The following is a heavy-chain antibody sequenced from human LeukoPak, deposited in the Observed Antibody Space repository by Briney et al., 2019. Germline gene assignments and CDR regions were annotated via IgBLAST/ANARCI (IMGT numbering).Heavy chain of an antibody. CDR1: GYPFSAHF. D-gene: IGHD3-10*01. CDR3: VRGTPTPGMDY. J-gene: IGHJ4*02. CDR2: IDTTAGNP. V-gene: IGHV7-4-1*02. Sequence: ASVKVSRKASGYPFSAHFLNWVRQAPGQGLEWMGNIDTTAGNPRYAQDFTGRFVFSLDTSVSTAYLQITSLKADDTAAYYCVRGTPTPGMDYWGQGTQVTVSS.